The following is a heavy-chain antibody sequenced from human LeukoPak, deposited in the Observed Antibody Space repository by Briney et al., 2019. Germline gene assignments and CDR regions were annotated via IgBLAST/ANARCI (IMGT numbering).Heavy chain of an antibody. CDR2: ISSGGSTI. CDR3: ARRATAGSCFDY. V-gene: IGHV3-11*01. J-gene: IGHJ4*02. D-gene: IGHD6-13*01. CDR1: GFTFSDYY. Sequence: GGSLRLSCAVSGFTFSDYYMSWIRQAPGKGLEWVSFISSGGSTISHADSVKGRFTISRDNAENSLYLQMNSLRAEDTAVYYCARRATAGSCFDYWGQGTLVTAS.